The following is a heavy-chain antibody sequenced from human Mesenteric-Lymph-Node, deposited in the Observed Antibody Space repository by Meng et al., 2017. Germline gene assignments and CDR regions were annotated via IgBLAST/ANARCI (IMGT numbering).Heavy chain of an antibody. V-gene: IGHV4-39*07. CDR1: GGSISSSNNY. J-gene: IGHJ4*02. CDR3: ARDRYSSNRYVE. Sequence: GSLRLSCTVSGGSISSSNNYWGWIRQPPGKGLEWIGSIYFSGSTYYNPSLKSRVTISLDTSNNQFSLRLTSVTAADTAVYYWARDRYSSNRYVEWGQGTLVTVSS. D-gene: IGHD6-13*01. CDR2: IYFSGST.